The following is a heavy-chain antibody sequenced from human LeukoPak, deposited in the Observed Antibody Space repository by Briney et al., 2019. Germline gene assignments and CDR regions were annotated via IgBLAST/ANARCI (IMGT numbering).Heavy chain of an antibody. D-gene: IGHD2-2*02. CDR1: GFTSSSYW. J-gene: IGHJ6*03. CDR2: INSDGSST. CDR3: ARGDCSSTSCYTFGYMDV. Sequence: PGGSLRLSCAASGFTSSSYWMHWVRQAPGKGLVWVSRINSDGSSTSYADSVKGRFTISRDNAKNTLYLQMNSLRAEDTAVYYCARGDCSSTSCYTFGYMDVWGKGTTVTVSS. V-gene: IGHV3-74*01.